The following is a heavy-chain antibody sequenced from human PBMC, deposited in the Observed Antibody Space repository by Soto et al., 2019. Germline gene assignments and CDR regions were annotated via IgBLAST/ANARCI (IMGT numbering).Heavy chain of an antibody. J-gene: IGHJ3*02. CDR2: VYISGSA. V-gene: IGHV4-4*07. CDR1: GGSISTYY. CDR3: ARGGRDGLDI. Sequence: KTSETLSLTCTVSGGSISTYYWNWIRQSAGKGLEWIGRVYISGSANYHPSLKSRVAMSVDTSNNQFSLKVTSVTAADTAGYYCARGGRDGLDIWGPGTMVTVSS.